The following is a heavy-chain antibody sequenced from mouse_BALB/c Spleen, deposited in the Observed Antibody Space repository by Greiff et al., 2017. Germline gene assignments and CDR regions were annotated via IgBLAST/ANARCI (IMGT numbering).Heavy chain of an antibody. CDR3: ARGGGHAMDY. CDR1: GYSITSYYA. J-gene: IGHJ4*01. CDR2: ISYSGST. V-gene: IGHV3-2*02. D-gene: IGHD3-3*01. Sequence: VQLQQSGPGLVKPSQSLSLTCTVTGYSITSYYAWNWIRQFPGNKLEWMGYISYSGSTSYNPSLKSRISITRDTSKNQFFLQLNSVTTEDTATYYCARGGGHAMDYWGQGTSVTVSS.